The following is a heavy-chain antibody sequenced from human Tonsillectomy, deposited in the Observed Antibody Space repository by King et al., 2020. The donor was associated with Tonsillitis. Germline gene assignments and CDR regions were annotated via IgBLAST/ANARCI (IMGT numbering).Heavy chain of an antibody. CDR1: GFTFSSYA. CDR3: ARDRGVAIDFFDY. Sequence: VQLVESGGGVVQPGRSLRLSCAASGFTFSSYAIHWVRQAPGKGLEWVAVISYDGSNKYHADSVKGRFTISRDNSKNTLYLQMNSLRAEDTAVYYCARDRGVAIDFFDYWGQGTLVTVSS. J-gene: IGHJ4*02. CDR2: ISYDGSNK. V-gene: IGHV3-30*04. D-gene: IGHD2-2*01.